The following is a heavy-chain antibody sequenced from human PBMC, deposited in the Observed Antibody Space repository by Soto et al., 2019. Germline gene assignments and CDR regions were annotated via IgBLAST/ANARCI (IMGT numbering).Heavy chain of an antibody. CDR1: GYSFSSYG. D-gene: IGHD1-26*01. CDR3: ARDNHDPTQYSGTYSVWFDP. CDR2: ISPYNGNT. Sequence: QVQLVQSGAEVKKPGASVKVSCKASGYSFSSYGISWVRQAPGQGLEWMGWISPYNGNTEYAQKFQGRVTMTTDTSTSTAYMELRSLRSDDTAVYYCARDNHDPTQYSGTYSVWFDPWGQGTLVTVSS. J-gene: IGHJ5*02. V-gene: IGHV1-18*01.